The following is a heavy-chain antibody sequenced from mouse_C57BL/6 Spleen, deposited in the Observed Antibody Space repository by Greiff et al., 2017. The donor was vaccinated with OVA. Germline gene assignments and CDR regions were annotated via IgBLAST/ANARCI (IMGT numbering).Heavy chain of an antibody. Sequence: VKLVESGPGLVQPSQSLSITCTVSGFSLTSYGVHWVRQSPGKGLEWLGVIWSGGSTDYNAAFISRLSISKDNSKSQVFFKMNSLQADDTAIYYCARRGTTVVDYYAMDYWGQGTSVTVSS. CDR2: IWSGGST. J-gene: IGHJ4*01. CDR1: GFSLTSYG. V-gene: IGHV2-2*01. D-gene: IGHD1-1*01. CDR3: ARRGTTVVDYYAMDY.